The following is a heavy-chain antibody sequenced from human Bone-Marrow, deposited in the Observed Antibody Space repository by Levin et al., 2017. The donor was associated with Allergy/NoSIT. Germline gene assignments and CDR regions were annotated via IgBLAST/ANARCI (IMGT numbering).Heavy chain of an antibody. J-gene: IGHJ4*02. CDR1: GGTFSSYA. CDR3: AMGGYSYGPDY. D-gene: IGHD5-18*01. Sequence: EASVKVSCKASGGTFSSYAISWVRQAPGQGLEWMGGIIPIFGTANYAQKFQGRVTITADESTSTAYMELSSLRSEDTAVYYCAMGGYSYGPDYWGQGTLVTVSS. CDR2: IIPIFGTA. V-gene: IGHV1-69*13.